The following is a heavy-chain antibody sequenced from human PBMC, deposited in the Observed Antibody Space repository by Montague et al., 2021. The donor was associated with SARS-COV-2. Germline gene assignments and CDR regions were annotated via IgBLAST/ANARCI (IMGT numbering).Heavy chain of an antibody. CDR1: GGSTSNYY. D-gene: IGHD3-16*01. V-gene: IGHV4-59*08. Sequence: SETLSLTCTVSGGSTSNYYWTWIRQSPAKGLHWSGYIFYTGSTNFNPSLKSRVSMSLGTSKNQFFLNMTSLTAADTAVYYCARVLGKVTDSWGPGTLVTVSS. J-gene: IGHJ5*01. CDR3: ARVLGKVTDS. CDR2: IFYTGST.